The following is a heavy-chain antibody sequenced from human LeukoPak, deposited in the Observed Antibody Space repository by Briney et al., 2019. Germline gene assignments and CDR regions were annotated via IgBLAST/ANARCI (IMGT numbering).Heavy chain of an antibody. CDR2: IILILGTA. D-gene: IGHD6-13*01. J-gene: IGHJ6*03. Sequence: SVNVSRKSSGGTFSSYAISWVRQAPGQGREWMGGIILILGTANYAQNFQGRVTITTDESTSTDYMELSSLRSEDTAVYYCARDSGIAAAQSGGYIDVWGKGTTVTVSS. V-gene: IGHV1-69*05. CDR1: GGTFSSYA. CDR3: ARDSGIAAAQSGGYIDV.